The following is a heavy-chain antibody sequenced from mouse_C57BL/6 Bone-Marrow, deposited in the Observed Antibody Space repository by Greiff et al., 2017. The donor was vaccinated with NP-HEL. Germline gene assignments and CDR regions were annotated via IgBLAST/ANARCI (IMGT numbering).Heavy chain of an antibody. V-gene: IGHV5-4*01. CDR2: ISDGGSYT. CDR1: GFTFSSYA. CDR3: AREGPWFAY. J-gene: IGHJ3*01. Sequence: DVKLVESGGGLVKPGGSLKLSCAASGFTFSSYAMSWVRQTPEKRLEWVATISDGGSYTYYPDNVKGRFTISRDNAKNNLYLQMSHLKSEDTAMYYCAREGPWFAYWGQGTLVTVSA.